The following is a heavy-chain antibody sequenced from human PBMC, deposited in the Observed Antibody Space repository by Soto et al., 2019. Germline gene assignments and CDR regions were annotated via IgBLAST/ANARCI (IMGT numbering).Heavy chain of an antibody. J-gene: IGHJ5*02. CDR3: ASAGVATIYPGNNWFDP. CDR1: AGSINSGGYS. CDR2: IYHSGST. Sequence: PSASVSHTCAVSAGSINSGGYSWSWIRQPPGKGLEWIGYIYHSGSTYYNPSLKSRVTISVDTSKNQFSLNLSSVTAADTAMYFCASAGVATIYPGNNWFDPWGKGTLVTVPQ. D-gene: IGHD5-12*01. V-gene: IGHV4-30-2*05.